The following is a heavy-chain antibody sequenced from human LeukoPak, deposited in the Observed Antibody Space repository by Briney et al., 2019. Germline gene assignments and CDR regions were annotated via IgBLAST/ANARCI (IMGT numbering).Heavy chain of an antibody. J-gene: IGHJ4*02. CDR3: SNIQLG. CDR2: INSDGTIT. Sequence: HTGGSLRLSCAASGFTFSSYWMHWVRQAPGKGLVWVSRINSDGTITTYADSVKGRFTISRDNAKNTLYLQVNSLRAEDTAMYYCSNIQLGGGQGTLVTVPS. V-gene: IGHV3-74*01. CDR1: GFTFSSYW. D-gene: IGHD1-1*01.